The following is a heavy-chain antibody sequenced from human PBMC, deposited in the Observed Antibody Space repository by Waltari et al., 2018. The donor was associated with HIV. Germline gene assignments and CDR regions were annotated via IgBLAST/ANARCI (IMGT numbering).Heavy chain of an antibody. CDR3: VRDGSYGDYIHAFDV. CDR1: GFTFSFYR. D-gene: IGHD4-17*01. CDR2: ISSTGDHI. J-gene: IGHJ3*01. V-gene: IGHV3-21*01. Sequence: EVQHVEYGVGMVQPGGSLILSSAASGFTFSFYRMNWVRQAPGKGLEWVSSISSTGDHIYYGDSVKGRVTISRDNGQNSLSLQMNSLRAEDTAVYYCVRDGSYGDYIHAFDVWGQGTLVAVSS.